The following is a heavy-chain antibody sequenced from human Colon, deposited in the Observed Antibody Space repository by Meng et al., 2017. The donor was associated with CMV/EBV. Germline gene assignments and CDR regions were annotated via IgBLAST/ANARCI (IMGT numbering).Heavy chain of an antibody. V-gene: IGHV1-2*02. Sequence: ASVKVSCKASGFTFSTYEINWVRQAPGQGLEWMGWINPNGGGTDYAQTFQGRVTMTRDTSTTTVYLEVNRLTSDDTATYYCARVKCGTTSCSQGLDPWGQGTLVTVSS. CDR2: INPNGGGT. CDR1: GFTFSTYE. D-gene: IGHD2-2*01. J-gene: IGHJ5*02. CDR3: ARVKCGTTSCSQGLDP.